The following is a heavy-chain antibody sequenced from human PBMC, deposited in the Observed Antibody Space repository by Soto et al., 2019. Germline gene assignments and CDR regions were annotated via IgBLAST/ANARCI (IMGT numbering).Heavy chain of an antibody. CDR2: ISLYSDGT. CDR1: GYTFSNYG. J-gene: IGHJ5*02. D-gene: IGHD2-2*01. V-gene: IGHV1-18*01. CDR3: ARVVQGAQAWFVP. Sequence: ASVKVSCKTSGYTFSNYGIPWVRQAPGQPLEWLGWISLYSDGTNYAQKFQGRVSMTTDTSTTTAYMELRSLRSDDTAVYYCARVVQGAQAWFVPWGQGTLVTGSS.